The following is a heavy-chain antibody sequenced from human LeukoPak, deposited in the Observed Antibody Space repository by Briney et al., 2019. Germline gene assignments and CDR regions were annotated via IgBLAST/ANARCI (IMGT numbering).Heavy chain of an antibody. J-gene: IGHJ5*02. CDR3: ARGSTSLLEYCSSTSCPNWFDP. Sequence: GASVKVSCKASGYTFTSYCMHWVRQAPGQGLEWMGIINPSGGSTSYAQKFQGRVTMTRDTSTSTVYMELSSLRSEDTAVYYCARGSTSLLEYCSSTSCPNWFDPWGQGTLVTVSS. CDR1: GYTFTSYC. V-gene: IGHV1-46*03. D-gene: IGHD2-2*01. CDR2: INPSGGST.